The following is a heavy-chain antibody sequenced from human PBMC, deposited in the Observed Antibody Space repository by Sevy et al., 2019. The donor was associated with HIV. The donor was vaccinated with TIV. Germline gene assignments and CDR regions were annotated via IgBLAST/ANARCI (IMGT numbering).Heavy chain of an antibody. D-gene: IGHD3-22*01. CDR1: GFSFSHYW. Sequence: GGSLRLSCAASGFSFSHYWMHWVRQAPGKGLGWVANIKQDESEKYYVASVKGRFTISRDNAKNSVYLQMNSLIPEDTAIYYCARGNSGSFDYWGQGTLVTVSS. V-gene: IGHV3-7*04. CDR2: IKQDESEK. CDR3: ARGNSGSFDY. J-gene: IGHJ4*02.